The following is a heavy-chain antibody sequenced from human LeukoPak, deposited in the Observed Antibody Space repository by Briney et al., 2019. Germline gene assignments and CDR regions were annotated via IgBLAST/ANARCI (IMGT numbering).Heavy chain of an antibody. D-gene: IGHD3-22*01. CDR1: GITFSNYG. CDR3: ARDGRWINYYDGSSPV. J-gene: IGHJ4*02. Sequence: GGSLRLSCAASGITFSNYGMNWVRQAPGKGLEWVSAISGSSTNTYFADSVEGRFTISRDNSKNTLYLQMNSLRVEDTAVYYCARDGRWINYYDGSSPVWGQGTLVTVSS. CDR2: ISGSSTNT. V-gene: IGHV3-23*01.